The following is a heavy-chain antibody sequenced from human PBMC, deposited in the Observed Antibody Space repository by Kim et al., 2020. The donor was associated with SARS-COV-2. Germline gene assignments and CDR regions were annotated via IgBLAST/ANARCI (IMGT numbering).Heavy chain of an antibody. J-gene: IGHJ5*02. CDR1: GASISTNNW. CDR2: MYHRGST. D-gene: IGHD2-2*01. CDR3: ARDVCGSTDCYMVNWFEA. V-gene: IGHV4-4*02. Sequence: SETLSLTCAVSGASISTNNWWSWVRQSPGKGLEWIGDMYHRGSTTYNPSLKGRVTISMDTSKNQVFLTLNSVTAADTAVYYCARDVCGSTDCYMVNWFEAWGEGTQVIVSS.